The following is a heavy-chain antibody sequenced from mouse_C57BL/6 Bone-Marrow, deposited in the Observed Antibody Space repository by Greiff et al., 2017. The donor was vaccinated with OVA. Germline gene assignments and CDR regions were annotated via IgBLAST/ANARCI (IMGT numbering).Heavy chain of an antibody. CDR1: GVDFSRYW. Sequence: AASGVDFSRYWMRWVRRAPGQGLEWIGEINPDSSTINYAPSLKDKFIISRDNSKNTLYLQMSKVRSEDTALYYCAKDGYYYGSTMDYWGPGTSVTVSS. CDR2: INPDSSTI. J-gene: IGHJ4*01. V-gene: IGHV4-1*01. D-gene: IGHD1-1*01. CDR3: AKDGYYYGSTMDY.